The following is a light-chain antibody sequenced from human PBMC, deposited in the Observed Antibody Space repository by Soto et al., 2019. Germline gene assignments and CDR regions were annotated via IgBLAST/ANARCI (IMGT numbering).Light chain of an antibody. Sequence: QSALTQPPSASGSPGQSVTISCTGTSSDVGAYNYVSWYQQHPGKAPKLMIYEVTKRPSGVPDRFSGSKSGNTASLTVSGLQAEDEADYYCSSYADSISELFGGGTKLTVL. CDR2: EVT. J-gene: IGLJ3*02. V-gene: IGLV2-8*01. CDR1: SSDVGAYNY. CDR3: SSYADSISEL.